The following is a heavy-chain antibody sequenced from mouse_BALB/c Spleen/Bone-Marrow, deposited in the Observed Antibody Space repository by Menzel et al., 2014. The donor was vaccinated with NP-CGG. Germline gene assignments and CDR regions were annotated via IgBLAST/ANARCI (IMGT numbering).Heavy chain of an antibody. Sequence: EVMLVESGGDLVKPGGSLKLSCAASGFTFSSYGMSWVRQTPDKRLEWVATISTGGSQTYYTDSVKGRFTISRDNAKNTLYLQMSSLKSEDSAIYYCARRGYDNSYWYFGVWGAGTTVTVSP. J-gene: IGHJ1*01. CDR2: ISTGGSQT. V-gene: IGHV5-6*02. CDR1: GFTFSSYG. D-gene: IGHD2-3*01. CDR3: ARRGYDNSYWYFGV.